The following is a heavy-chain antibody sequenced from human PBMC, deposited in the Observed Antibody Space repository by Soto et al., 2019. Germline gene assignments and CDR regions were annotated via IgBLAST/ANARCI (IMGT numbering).Heavy chain of an antibody. Sequence: SETLSLTCTISGDSINNYFWNLIRQSPGKGLEWIGYISYSGSTSYNPSLQSRVTISSDTSKNQFSLELSSVTAADTAVYYCARARQRDTWRGLDVWGQGTTVTVSS. CDR3: ARARQRDTWRGLDV. D-gene: IGHD5-18*01. CDR1: GDSINNYF. CDR2: ISYSGST. J-gene: IGHJ6*02. V-gene: IGHV4-59*01.